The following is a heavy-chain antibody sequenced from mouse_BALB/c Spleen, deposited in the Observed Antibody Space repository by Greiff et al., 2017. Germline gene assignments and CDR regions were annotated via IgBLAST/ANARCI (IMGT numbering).Heavy chain of an antibody. CDR1: GFTFSDYY. J-gene: IGHJ2*01. CDR3: ARGGGLLHDY. D-gene: IGHD2-3*01. Sequence: EVKLMESGGGLVKPGGSLKLSCAASGFTFSDYYMYWVRQTPEKRLEWVATISDGGSYTYYPDSVKGRFTISRDNAKNNLYLQMSSLKSEDTAMYYCARGGGLLHDYWGQGTTLTVSS. CDR2: ISDGGSYT. V-gene: IGHV5-4*02.